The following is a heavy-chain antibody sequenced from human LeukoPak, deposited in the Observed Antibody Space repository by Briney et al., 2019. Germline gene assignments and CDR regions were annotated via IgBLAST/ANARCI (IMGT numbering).Heavy chain of an antibody. J-gene: IGHJ2*01. CDR1: GGSISSYY. CDR3: ARDPRYCSSTSCYYRYWYFDL. Sequence: SETLSLTCTVSGGSISSYYWSWIRQPAGKGLEWIGRIYTRGSTNYNPSLKSRVTMSVDTSKNQFSLKLSSVTAADTAVYYCARDPRYCSSTSCYYRYWYFDLWGRGTLVTVSS. CDR2: IYTRGST. D-gene: IGHD2-2*01. V-gene: IGHV4-4*07.